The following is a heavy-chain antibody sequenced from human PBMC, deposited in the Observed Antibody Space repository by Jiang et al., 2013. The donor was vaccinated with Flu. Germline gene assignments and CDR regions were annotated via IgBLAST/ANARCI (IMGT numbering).Heavy chain of an antibody. V-gene: IGHV3-23*01. CDR3: AKEWGIDTAMVLGTWDY. J-gene: IGHJ4*02. D-gene: IGHD5-18*01. CDR2: ISGSGGST. Sequence: SAISGSGGSTYYADSVKGRFTISRDNSKNTLYLQMNSLRAEDTAVYYCAKEWGIDTAMVLGTWDYWGQGTLVTVSS.